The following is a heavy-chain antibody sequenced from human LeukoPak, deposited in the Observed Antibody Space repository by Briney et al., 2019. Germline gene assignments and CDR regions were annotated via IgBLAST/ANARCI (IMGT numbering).Heavy chain of an antibody. J-gene: IGHJ4*02. Sequence: ASVKVSCKASGCTFTSYAITWVRQAPGQGLEWMGWISGHNGNTDYAQKLQGRVTMTTDTSTSTAYMDLRSLRSDDTAVYYCARGFYGSGSYCFDYWGQGTLVTVSS. CDR3: ARGFYGSGSYCFDY. CDR1: GCTFTSYA. V-gene: IGHV1-18*04. CDR2: ISGHNGNT. D-gene: IGHD3-10*01.